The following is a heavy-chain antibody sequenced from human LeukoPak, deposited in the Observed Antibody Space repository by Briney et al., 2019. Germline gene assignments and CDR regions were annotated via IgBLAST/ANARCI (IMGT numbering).Heavy chain of an antibody. D-gene: IGHD1-1*01. CDR3: ARSNFVGTDYYYYMDV. CDR2: INHSGST. V-gene: IGHV4-34*01. CDR1: GGSFSGYY. J-gene: IGHJ6*03. Sequence: SETLSLTCAVYGGSFSGYYWSWIRQPPGKGLEWIGEINHSGSTNYNPSLKSRVTISVDTSKNQFSLKLSSVTAADTAVYYCARSNFVGTDYYYYMDVWGKGTTVTVSS.